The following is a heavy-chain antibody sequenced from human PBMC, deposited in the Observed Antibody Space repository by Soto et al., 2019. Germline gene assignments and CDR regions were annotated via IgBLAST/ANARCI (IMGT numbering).Heavy chain of an antibody. Sequence: QITLKESGPTLVKPTQTLTLTCTFSGFSLSTSGVGVGWIRQPPGKALEWLALIYWDDDKRYSPSLKSRLTITKDTSKNQVVLTMTNMDPVDTATYYCAHSDRYCISTSCYPNWFDPWGQGTLVTVSS. J-gene: IGHJ5*02. D-gene: IGHD2-2*01. V-gene: IGHV2-5*02. CDR2: IYWDDDK. CDR3: AHSDRYCISTSCYPNWFDP. CDR1: GFSLSTSGVG.